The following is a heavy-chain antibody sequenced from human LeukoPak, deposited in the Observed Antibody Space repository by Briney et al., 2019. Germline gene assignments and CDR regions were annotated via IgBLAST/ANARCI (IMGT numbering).Heavy chain of an antibody. Sequence: GGSLRLSCATSGLTFSDYYMSWLRQAPGKGLEWLSYISSNGRTIYYADSVKGRFTISRDNARKSVYLQMNSLRAEDTAIYYCARTQQWLVSGFDPWGQGTLVTVSS. CDR1: GLTFSDYY. CDR3: ARTQQWLVSGFDP. J-gene: IGHJ5*02. V-gene: IGHV3-11*01. D-gene: IGHD6-19*01. CDR2: ISSNGRTI.